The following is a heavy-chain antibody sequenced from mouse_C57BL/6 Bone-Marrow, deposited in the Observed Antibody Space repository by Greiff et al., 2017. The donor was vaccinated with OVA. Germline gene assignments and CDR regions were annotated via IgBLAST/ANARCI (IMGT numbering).Heavy chain of an antibody. Sequence: VQLQQSGPGLVAPSQSLSITCTVSGFSLTSYAISWVRQPPGKGLEWLGVIWTGGGTNYNSALKSRLSISKDNSKSQVFLKMNSLQTDDTARYYCARVITTESPLEGFDVWGTGTTVTVSS. V-gene: IGHV2-9-1*01. D-gene: IGHD1-1*01. CDR1: GFSLTSYA. J-gene: IGHJ1*03. CDR3: ARVITTESPLEGFDV. CDR2: IWTGGGT.